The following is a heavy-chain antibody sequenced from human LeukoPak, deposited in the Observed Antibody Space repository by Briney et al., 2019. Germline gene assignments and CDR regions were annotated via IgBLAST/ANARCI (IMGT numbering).Heavy chain of an antibody. CDR1: GFTFSNYA. V-gene: IGHV3-23*01. J-gene: IGHJ4*02. Sequence: GGSLRLSCAASGFTFSNYAMSWVRQAPGQGLEWVSVISGSGVSTDYADSVKGRFTISRDNSKNTLYLQMNTLGAEDTAIYYCAKGTSFVITFGGLIADYWGQGTLVTVSS. CDR2: ISGSGVST. CDR3: AKGTSFVITFGGLIADY. D-gene: IGHD3-16*02.